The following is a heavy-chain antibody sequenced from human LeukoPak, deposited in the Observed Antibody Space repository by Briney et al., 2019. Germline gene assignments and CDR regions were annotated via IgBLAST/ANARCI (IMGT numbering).Heavy chain of an antibody. CDR3: AGQSSRSEFGY. J-gene: IGHJ4*02. D-gene: IGHD5/OR15-5a*01. Sequence: GGSLRLSCAASGFIYSDYYMSWIRQTPGKGLEWVSYISSSGSTIYYADSVKGRFTISRDNAKNSLYLQMNSLRAEDTAVYYCAGQSSRSEFGYWGQGTLVTVSS. V-gene: IGHV3-11*04. CDR2: ISSSGSTI. CDR1: GFIYSDYY.